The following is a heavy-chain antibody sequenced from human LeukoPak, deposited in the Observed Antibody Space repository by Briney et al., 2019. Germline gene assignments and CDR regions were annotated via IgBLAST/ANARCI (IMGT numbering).Heavy chain of an antibody. CDR3: AGVYDSSGYYPFDY. CDR1: GGSISSYY. Sequence: SETLSLTCTVSGGSISSYYWSWIRQPPGKGLEWIGYIYYSGSTNYNPSLKSRVTISVDTSKNQFSLKLSSVTAADTAVYYCAGVYDSSGYYPFDYWGQGTLVTVSS. D-gene: IGHD3-22*01. J-gene: IGHJ4*02. CDR2: IYYSGST. V-gene: IGHV4-59*01.